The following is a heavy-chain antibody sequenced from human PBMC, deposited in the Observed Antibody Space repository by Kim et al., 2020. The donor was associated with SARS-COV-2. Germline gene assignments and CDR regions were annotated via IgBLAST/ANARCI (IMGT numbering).Heavy chain of an antibody. D-gene: IGHD3-22*01. V-gene: IGHV3-11*03. CDR3: ARRVVADAFDI. J-gene: IGHJ3*02. CDR2: ISSSSGYT. CDR1: GFTLSDYY. Sequence: GGSLRPSCAASGFTLSDYYMNWIRQAPGKGLEWVAYISSSSGYTNYADAVKGRFTISRDNAETSMYLQMSSLRVDDTAIYYCARRVVADAFDIWGQGTLV.